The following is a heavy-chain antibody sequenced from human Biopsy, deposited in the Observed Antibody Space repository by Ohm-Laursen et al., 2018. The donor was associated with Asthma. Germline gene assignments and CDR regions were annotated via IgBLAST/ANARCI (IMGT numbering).Heavy chain of an antibody. CDR2: HDHEEGGT. CDR1: GYSLTDLS. J-gene: IGHJ4*02. Sequence: ASVKVSCKISGYSLTDLSMHWVRQAPGQGLEWMEGHDHEEGGTVNARRFQGRVTMTEDTSTDTAYMELSSLSSDDTAAYYCASNFPKDYVRYNFQFWGQGTLVTASS. CDR3: ASNFPKDYVRYNFQF. D-gene: IGHD4-17*01. V-gene: IGHV1-24*01.